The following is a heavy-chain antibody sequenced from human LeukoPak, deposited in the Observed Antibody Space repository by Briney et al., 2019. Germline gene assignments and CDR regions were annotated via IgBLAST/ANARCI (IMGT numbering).Heavy chain of an antibody. CDR1: GFTFSSYG. V-gene: IGHV3-30*18. D-gene: IGHD3-10*01. J-gene: IGHJ4*02. CDR3: AKSGFGELSPFDY. Sequence: GGSLRLSCAASGFTFSSYGMHWVRQAPGKGLEWVAVISYDGSNKYYVDSVKGRFTISRDNSKNTLYLQMNSLRAEDTAVYYCAKSGFGELSPFDYWGQGTLVTVSS. CDR2: ISYDGSNK.